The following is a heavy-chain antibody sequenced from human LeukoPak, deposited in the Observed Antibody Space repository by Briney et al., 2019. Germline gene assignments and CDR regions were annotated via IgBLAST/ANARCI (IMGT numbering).Heavy chain of an antibody. D-gene: IGHD3-3*01. Sequence: GGSLRLSCAASGFTFSSYAMSWVRQAPGKGLEWVSAISGSGGSTYYADSVKGRFTISRDNSKNTLYLQMNSLRAEDTAVYYCVKDREITIFGVAPPCFDYWGQGTLVTVSS. CDR3: VKDREITIFGVAPPCFDY. V-gene: IGHV3-23*01. CDR1: GFTFSSYA. CDR2: ISGSGGST. J-gene: IGHJ4*02.